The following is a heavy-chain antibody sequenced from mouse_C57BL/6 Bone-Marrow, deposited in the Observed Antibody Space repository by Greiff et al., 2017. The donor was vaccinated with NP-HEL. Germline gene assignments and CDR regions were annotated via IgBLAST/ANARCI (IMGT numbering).Heavy chain of an antibody. Sequence: QVQLQQSGPELVKPGASVKISCKASGYAFSSSWMNWVKQRPGKGLEWIGRIYPGDGDTNYNGKFKGKATLTADKSSSTAYMQLSSLTSEDSAVYFCARSGTTVVAPFDDWGQGTTLTVSS. D-gene: IGHD1-1*01. CDR1: GYAFSSSW. J-gene: IGHJ2*01. V-gene: IGHV1-82*01. CDR2: IYPGDGDT. CDR3: ARSGTTVVAPFDD.